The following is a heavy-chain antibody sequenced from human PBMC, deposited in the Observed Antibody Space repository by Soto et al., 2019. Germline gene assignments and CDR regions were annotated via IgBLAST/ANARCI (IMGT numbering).Heavy chain of an antibody. CDR2: IVVGSGTT. CDR3: AKGYREYSSSWFDY. D-gene: IGHD6-13*01. CDR1: GFTFTTSA. J-gene: IGHJ4*02. Sequence: ASVKVSCKASGFTFTTSAVQWVRQARGQRLEWIGWIVVGSGTTNYAQRFQERVTITRDMSTSTAYMELSSLRSEETAVYYCAKGYREYSSSWFDYWGQGTLVTVSS. V-gene: IGHV1-58*01.